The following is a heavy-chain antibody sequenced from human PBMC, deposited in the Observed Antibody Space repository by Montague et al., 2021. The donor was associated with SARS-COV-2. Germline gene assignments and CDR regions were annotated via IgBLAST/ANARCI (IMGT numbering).Heavy chain of an antibody. CDR3: ARGWNYYYDACGYDFSLFDY. CDR2: IYYSGNT. J-gene: IGHJ4*02. CDR1: GGSISGYY. V-gene: IGHV4-59*01. D-gene: IGHD3/OR15-3a*01. Sequence: SETLSLTCTVSGGSISGYYWNWIRQPPGKGLEWIGYIYYSGNTKYSPSLKSRVTISVDTSKNQFSLKLSSVTAADTAVYYCARGWNYYYDACGYDFSLFDYWGQGTLVTVSS.